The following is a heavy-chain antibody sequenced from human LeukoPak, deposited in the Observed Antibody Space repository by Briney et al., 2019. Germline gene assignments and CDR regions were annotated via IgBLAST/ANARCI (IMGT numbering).Heavy chain of an antibody. CDR2: ISGSATIT. D-gene: IGHD6-25*01. V-gene: IGHV3-23*01. CDR3: AKRRYGSGHPDFDY. Sequence: GGSLRLSCAASGFTFSSYDMTWVRQAPGRGLEWVSSISGSATITYYADSVKGRFTISRDNSKNTLYMQMNSLRAEDTAVYYCAKRRYGSGHPDFDYWGQGTLVTVSS. J-gene: IGHJ4*02. CDR1: GFTFSSYD.